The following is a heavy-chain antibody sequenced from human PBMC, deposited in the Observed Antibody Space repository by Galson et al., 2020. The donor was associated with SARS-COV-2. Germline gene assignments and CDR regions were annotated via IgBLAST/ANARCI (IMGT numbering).Heavy chain of an antibody. CDR2: XSRLSNDI. CDR1: GFDXXXXS. CDR3: VRSRVGEPFDS. D-gene: IGHD3-16*01. Sequence: GESLKISCATSGFDXXXXSMXWXXXXXXXXXXXXXXXSRLSNDIYYADSVKGRFTISRDNANNSVYLHLNSLGAEDTAVYYCVRSRVGEPFDSWGQGILVTVSS. J-gene: IGHJ4*02. V-gene: IGHV3-21*01.